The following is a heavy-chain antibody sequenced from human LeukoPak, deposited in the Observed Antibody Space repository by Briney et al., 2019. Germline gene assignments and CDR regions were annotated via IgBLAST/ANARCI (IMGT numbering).Heavy chain of an antibody. J-gene: IGHJ4*02. D-gene: IGHD6-13*01. CDR1: GFTFSSYS. V-gene: IGHV3-21*01. CDR2: ISSSSSYI. CDR3: AREGIAAADY. Sequence: GGSLRLSCAASGFTFSSYSMNWVRQAPGKGLEGVSSISSSSSYIYYAESVKGRFTISRDNAKNSLYLQMNSLRAEDTAVYYCAREGIAAADYWGQGTLVTVSS.